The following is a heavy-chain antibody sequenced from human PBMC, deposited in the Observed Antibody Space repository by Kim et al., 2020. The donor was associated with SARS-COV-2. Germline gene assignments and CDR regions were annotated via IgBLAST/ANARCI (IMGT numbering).Heavy chain of an antibody. V-gene: IGHV4-31*03. CDR1: GGSISSGGYY. J-gene: IGHJ4*02. CDR3: ARGDTMVRGVITPSDY. D-gene: IGHD3-10*01. CDR2: IYYSGST. Sequence: SETLSLTCTVSGGSISSGGYYWSWIRQHPGKGLEWIGYIYYSGSTYYNPSLKSRVTISVDTSKNQFSLKLSSVTAADTAVYYCARGDTMVRGVITPSDYWGQGTLVTVSS.